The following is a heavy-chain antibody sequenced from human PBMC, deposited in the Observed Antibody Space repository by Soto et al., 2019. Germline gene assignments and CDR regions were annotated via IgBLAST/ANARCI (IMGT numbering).Heavy chain of an antibody. CDR1: GYTFTSYG. Sequence: GASVKVSCKASGYTFTSYGISWVRQAPGQGLEWMGWISAYNGNTNYAQKLQGRVTMTTDTSTSTAYMELRSLRSDDTAVYYCARLYDFWSGYYWRYNWFDPWGQGTLVTV. V-gene: IGHV1-18*01. J-gene: IGHJ5*02. D-gene: IGHD3-3*01. CDR2: ISAYNGNT. CDR3: ARLYDFWSGYYWRYNWFDP.